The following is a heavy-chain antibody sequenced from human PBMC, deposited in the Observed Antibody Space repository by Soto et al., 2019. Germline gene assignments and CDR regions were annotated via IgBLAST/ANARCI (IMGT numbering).Heavy chain of an antibody. CDR3: ARTYYAFWPGYPPSYYYGMDV. CDR1: GFTFSNYV. D-gene: IGHD3-3*01. J-gene: IGHJ6*02. CDR2: ISYDGTNK. V-gene: IGHV3-30*03. Sequence: GGSLRLSCAASGFTFSNYVMHWVRQAPGKGLEWVAVISYDGTNKYYADSVRGRFTISRDNSKNTLFLQMNSLRPEDTAVYYCARTYYAFWPGYPPSYYYGMDVWGQGTTVTVSS.